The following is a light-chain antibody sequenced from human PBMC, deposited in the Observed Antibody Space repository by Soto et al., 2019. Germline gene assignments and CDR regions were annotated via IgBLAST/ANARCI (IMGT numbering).Light chain of an antibody. J-gene: IGKJ2*01. CDR1: RSLSSSY. CDR3: QQQGT. Sequence: EIVLTQSPGTLSLSPGARATLSCRASRSLSSSYVVWYQQKPGQAPRLLIYAVYRRATGIPDRFSGSGSATEYTLTISRLEAEDFAVYYCQQQGTFGQGTKLEIK. CDR2: AVY. V-gene: IGKV3-20*01.